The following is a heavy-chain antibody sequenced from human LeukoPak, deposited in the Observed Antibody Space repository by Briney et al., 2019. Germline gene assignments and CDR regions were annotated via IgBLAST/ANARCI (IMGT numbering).Heavy chain of an antibody. CDR2: INHSGST. J-gene: IGHJ4*02. CDR1: GGPFSGYY. Sequence: SETLSLTCAVYGGPFSGYYWSWIRQPPGKGLEWIGEINHSGSTNYNPSLKSRVTISVDTSKNQFSLKLSSVTAADTAVYYCARGGPARITMIVVVTRKGNFDYWGQGTLVTVSS. V-gene: IGHV4-34*01. CDR3: ARGGPARITMIVVVTRKGNFDY. D-gene: IGHD3-22*01.